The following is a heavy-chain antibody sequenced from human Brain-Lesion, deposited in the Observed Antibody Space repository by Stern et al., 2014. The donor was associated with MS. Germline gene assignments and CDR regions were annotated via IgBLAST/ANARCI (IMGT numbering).Heavy chain of an antibody. J-gene: IGHJ6*02. V-gene: IGHV4-59*01. D-gene: IGHD5-12*01. CDR3: ARVGGYRGYGHYSLVDYYYGMDV. CDR2: IHYSGST. Sequence: VQLVESGPGLVKPSETLSLSCTASGGPFNHYYRSWVRQPPGKALEWIGYIHYSGSTTYNPTLQSRVTISLDTSKNQFTLELSTVTAAGTAVYFCARVGGYRGYGHYSLVDYYYGMDVWGQGTTVAVSS. CDR1: GGPFNHYY.